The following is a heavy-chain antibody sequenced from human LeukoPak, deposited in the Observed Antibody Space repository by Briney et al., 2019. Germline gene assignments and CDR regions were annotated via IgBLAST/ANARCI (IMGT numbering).Heavy chain of an antibody. CDR2: ISYDGSNK. Sequence: GGSLRLSCAASGFTFSSYAMHWVRQAPGKGLEWVAVISYDGSNKYYADSVKGRFTISRDNSKNTLYLQMNSLRAEDTAVYYCAKWRLVPRDPFDYWGQGTLVTVCS. CDR3: AKWRLVPRDPFDY. J-gene: IGHJ4*02. D-gene: IGHD6-19*01. V-gene: IGHV3-30*04. CDR1: GFTFSSYA.